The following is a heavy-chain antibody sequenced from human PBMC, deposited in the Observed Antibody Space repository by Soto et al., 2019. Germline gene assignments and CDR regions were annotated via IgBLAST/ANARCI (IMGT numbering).Heavy chain of an antibody. V-gene: IGHV4-59*01. D-gene: IGHD6-13*01. J-gene: IGHJ6*02. CDR2: IYYSGCT. CDR1: GGSISSYY. Sequence: SETLSLTCTVSGGSISSYYWSWIRQPPGKGLEWIGHIYYSGCTNYNPSLKSRVTISLDTSKNQFSLNLSSVTAADTAVYYCAIISHAAAGKDYYYGIDVWGQGTTVTVSS. CDR3: AIISHAAAGKDYYYGIDV.